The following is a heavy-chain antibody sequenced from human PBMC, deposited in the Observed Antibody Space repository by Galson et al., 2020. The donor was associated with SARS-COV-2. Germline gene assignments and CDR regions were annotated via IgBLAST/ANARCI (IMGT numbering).Heavy chain of an antibody. V-gene: IGHV4-39*07. D-gene: IGHD3-22*01. Sequence: SQTLSLTCTVSGDSISSSSYYWGWIRQPPGKGLEWIGGIYYSGSTYYNPSFKSRVTISVDTSKNQFSLKLSSVTAADTAVYYCARGDYFETNDDATNYRWFDPWGQGTLVTVSS. CDR3: ARGDYFETNDDATNYRWFDP. CDR1: GDSISSSSYY. J-gene: IGHJ5*02. CDR2: IYYSGST.